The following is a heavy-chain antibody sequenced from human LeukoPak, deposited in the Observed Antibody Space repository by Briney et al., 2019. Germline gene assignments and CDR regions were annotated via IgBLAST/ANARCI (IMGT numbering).Heavy chain of an antibody. CDR2: INPKRGVT. J-gene: IGHJ3*01. CDR1: GYTFTDYY. Sequence: GASVKVSCKASGYTFTDYYIHWMRQAPGQGLGWMGWINPKRGVTTYAQKFQGRVTMTRDTSITTAYMELTRLRSDDTTIYYCARERNYGDYGNAFDVWGQGTKVTVSS. CDR3: ARERNYGDYGNAFDV. V-gene: IGHV1-2*02. D-gene: IGHD4-17*01.